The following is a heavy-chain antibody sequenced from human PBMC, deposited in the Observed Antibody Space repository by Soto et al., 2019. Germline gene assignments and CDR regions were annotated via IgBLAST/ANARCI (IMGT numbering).Heavy chain of an antibody. Sequence: QVQLQQWGAGLLKPSETLSLTCAVYGGSFSGYYWSWIRQPPGKGLEWIGEINHSGSTNYNPSLKSRVTISVDKSKNQFSLKLSSVTAADTAVYYCARKGHYYGSGSYYPYWGQGTLVTVSS. CDR3: ARKGHYYGSGSYYPY. V-gene: IGHV4-34*01. CDR2: INHSGST. CDR1: GGSFSGYY. J-gene: IGHJ4*02. D-gene: IGHD3-10*01.